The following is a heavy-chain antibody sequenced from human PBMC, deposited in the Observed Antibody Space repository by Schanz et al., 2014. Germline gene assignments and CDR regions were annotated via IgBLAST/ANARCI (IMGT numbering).Heavy chain of an antibody. CDR3: ARVDSSGYFFDN. Sequence: EVQLVESGGGVVRPGGSLRLSCAASGFNFSDYAMCWVRQAPGKGLEWVSAISGGGGTTYYTDSVKGRFTISRDNSKNTLYLQMNSLRAEDTAVYYCARVDSSGYFFDNWGQGTRVTVSS. J-gene: IGHJ4*02. CDR1: GFNFSDYA. V-gene: IGHV3-23*04. D-gene: IGHD3-22*01. CDR2: ISGGGGTT.